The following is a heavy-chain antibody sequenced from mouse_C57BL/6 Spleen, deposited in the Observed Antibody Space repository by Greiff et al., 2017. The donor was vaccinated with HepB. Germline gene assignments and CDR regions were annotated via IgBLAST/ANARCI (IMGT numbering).Heavy chain of an antibody. CDR1: GYAFSSYW. Sequence: VKLMESGAELVKPGASVKISCKASGYAFSSYWMNWVKQRPGKGLEWIGQIYPGDGDTNYNGKFKGKATLTTDKSSSTAYMQLSSLTSEDSAVYFCAREVFIHYFDYWGQGTTLTVSS. V-gene: IGHV1-80*01. CDR2: IYPGDGDT. J-gene: IGHJ2*01. CDR3: AREVFIHYFDY. D-gene: IGHD1-1*01.